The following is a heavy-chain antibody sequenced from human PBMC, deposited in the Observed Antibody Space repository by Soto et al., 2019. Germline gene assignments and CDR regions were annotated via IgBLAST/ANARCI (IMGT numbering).Heavy chain of an antibody. CDR1: GYTFTSYY. CDR2: INPSGGST. Sequence: SVKVSCKASGYTFTSYYMHWVRQPPGQGLEWMGIINPSGGSTSYAQKFQGRVTITRDTSASTAYMELSSLRSEDTAVYYCARDAPDDPKSNYYMDVRGKGTTVTVSS. V-gene: IGHV1-46*01. J-gene: IGHJ6*03. CDR3: ARDAPDDPKSNYYMDV.